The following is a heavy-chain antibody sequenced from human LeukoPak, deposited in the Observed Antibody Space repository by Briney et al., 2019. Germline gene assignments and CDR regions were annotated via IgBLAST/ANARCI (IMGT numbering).Heavy chain of an antibody. V-gene: IGHV4-39*07. CDR1: GGSISSSSYY. Sequence: PSETLSLTCTVSGGSISSSSYYWGWLRQPPGKGLEWIVSIYYSGSTYYNPSLKSRVTISVDTSKNQFSLKLSSVTAADTAVYYCARDRRDSNYYDNYYYYYMDVWGKGTTVTVSS. CDR3: ARDRRDSNYYDNYYYYYMDV. CDR2: IYYSGST. D-gene: IGHD4-11*01. J-gene: IGHJ6*03.